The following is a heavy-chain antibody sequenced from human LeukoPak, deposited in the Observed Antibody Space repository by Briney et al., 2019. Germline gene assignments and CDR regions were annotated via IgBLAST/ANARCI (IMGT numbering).Heavy chain of an antibody. CDR1: GGSISSYY. Sequence: PSETLSPTCTVSGGSISSYYWSWIRQPPGKGLEWIGYIYYSGSTNYNPSLKSRVTISVDTSKNQFSLKLSSVTAADTAVYYCARATLRAVALFDYWGQGTLVTVSS. J-gene: IGHJ4*02. V-gene: IGHV4-59*01. CDR2: IYYSGST. CDR3: ARATLRAVALFDY. D-gene: IGHD6-19*01.